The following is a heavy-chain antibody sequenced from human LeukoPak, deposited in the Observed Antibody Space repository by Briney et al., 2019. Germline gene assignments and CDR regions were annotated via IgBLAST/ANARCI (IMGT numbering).Heavy chain of an antibody. D-gene: IGHD6-13*01. CDR2: ISYDGSNK. Sequence: PGRSLRLSCAASGFTFSSYAMHWVRQAPGKGLEWVAVISYDGSNKYYADSVKGRFTISRDNSKNTLYLQMNSLRAEDTAVYYCARAAAGANNWFDPWGQGTLVTVSS. CDR3: ARAAAGANNWFDP. V-gene: IGHV3-30-3*01. J-gene: IGHJ5*02. CDR1: GFTFSSYA.